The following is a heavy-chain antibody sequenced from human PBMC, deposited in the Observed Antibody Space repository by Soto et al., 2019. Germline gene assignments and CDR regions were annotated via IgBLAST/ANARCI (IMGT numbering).Heavy chain of an antibody. J-gene: IGHJ4*02. CDR2: IYYSGST. CDR1: GDSIRSSSHY. Sequence: SETLSLTCTVSGDSIRSSSHYWAWNRQPPGKGLEWIGSIYYSGSTYYNPSLKSRVTISVDTSKNQFSLKLSSVTAADTAVYYCASPSWNYAFDYWGQGTLVTVSS. CDR3: ASPSWNYAFDY. V-gene: IGHV4-39*01. D-gene: IGHD1-7*01.